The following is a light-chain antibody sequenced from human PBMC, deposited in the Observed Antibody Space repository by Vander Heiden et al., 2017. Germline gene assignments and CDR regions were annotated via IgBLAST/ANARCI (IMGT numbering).Light chain of an antibody. CDR3: CSYAGSYTWV. CDR1: SSDVGNYNY. Sequence: QSALTHPRSVSVSPGQSLTISCTGTSSDVGNYNYVSWYQHHPGKAPKFMIYDVTKRPSGVPDRFSGSKSGNTASLTISGLQAEDEADYYCCSYAGSYTWVFGGGTKLTVL. J-gene: IGLJ3*02. V-gene: IGLV2-11*01. CDR2: DVT.